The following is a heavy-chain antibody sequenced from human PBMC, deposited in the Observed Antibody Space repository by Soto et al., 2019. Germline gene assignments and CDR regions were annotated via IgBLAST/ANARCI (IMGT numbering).Heavy chain of an antibody. CDR1: GFTFSSYG. CDR2: ISYDGSNK. D-gene: IGHD3-10*01. J-gene: IGHJ4*02. Sequence: QVQLVESGGGVVQPGKSLRLSCAGSGFTFSSYGMDWVRQAPGTGLEWVAVISYDGSNKYYADSVKGRFTISRDNSKNTLYLQMSSLRADDTAVYYCANDRMGAGVRGYFDYWGQGTLVTVSS. V-gene: IGHV3-30*18. CDR3: ANDRMGAGVRGYFDY.